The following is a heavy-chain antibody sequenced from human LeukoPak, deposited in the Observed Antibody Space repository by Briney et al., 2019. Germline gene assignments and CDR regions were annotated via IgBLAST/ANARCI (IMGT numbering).Heavy chain of an antibody. V-gene: IGHV3-30*18. CDR2: ISYDGSNK. CDR3: AKDWEFSDGYMPGSY. Sequence: GGSLRLSCAASGFTFSSYGMHWVRQAPGKGLEWVAVISYDGSNKYYADSVKGRFTISRDNSKNALYLQMNSLRAEDTAVYYCAKDWEFSDGYMPGSYWGQGTLVTVSS. CDR1: GFTFSSYG. J-gene: IGHJ4*02. D-gene: IGHD5-18*01.